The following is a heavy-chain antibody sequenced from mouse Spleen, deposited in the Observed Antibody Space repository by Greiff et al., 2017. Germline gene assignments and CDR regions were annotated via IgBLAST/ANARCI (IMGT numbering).Heavy chain of an antibody. V-gene: IGHV1-4*01. CDR2: INPSSGYT. CDR3: ATIYYDYDGFAY. CDR1: GYTFTSYT. J-gene: IGHJ3*01. D-gene: IGHD2-4*01. Sequence: VQGVESGAELARPGASVKMSCKASGYTFTSYTMHWVKQRPGQGLEWIGYINPSSGYTKYNQKFKDKATLTADKSSSTAYMQLSSLTSEDSAVYYCATIYYDYDGFAYWGQGTLVTVSA.